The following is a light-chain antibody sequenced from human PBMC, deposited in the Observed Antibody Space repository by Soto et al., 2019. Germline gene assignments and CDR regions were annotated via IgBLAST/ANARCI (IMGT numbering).Light chain of an antibody. Sequence: DIQMTQSPSSLSASVGDRVTITCRASQDINNFLAWYQQKPGKVPKLLIYAASTLQSGVPSRFSGSGSGTDFTLTISSLQPEDVATYYCQKYNSAPHTFGQGTKLEIK. CDR3: QKYNSAPHT. CDR2: AAS. CDR1: QDINNF. V-gene: IGKV1-27*01. J-gene: IGKJ2*01.